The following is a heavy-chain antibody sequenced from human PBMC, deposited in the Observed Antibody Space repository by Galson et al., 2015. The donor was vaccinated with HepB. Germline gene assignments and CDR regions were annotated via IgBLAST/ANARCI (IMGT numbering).Heavy chain of an antibody. CDR3: ARGGYYGSGSYYMSDYYYGMDV. Sequence: CAISGDSVSSNSAAWNWIRQSPSRGLEWLGRTYYRSKWYNDYAVSVKSRITINPDTSKNQFSLQLNSVTPEDTAVYYCARGGYYGSGSYYMSDYYYGMDVWGQGTTVTVSS. D-gene: IGHD3-10*01. CDR1: GDSVSSNSAA. CDR2: TYYRSKWYN. J-gene: IGHJ6*02. V-gene: IGHV6-1*01.